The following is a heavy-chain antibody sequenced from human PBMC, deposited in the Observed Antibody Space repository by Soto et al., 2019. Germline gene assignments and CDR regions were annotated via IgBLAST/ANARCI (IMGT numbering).Heavy chain of an antibody. CDR3: AAYYDILTGHYRDY. V-gene: IGHV4-59*08. D-gene: IGHD3-9*01. Sequence: SETLSLTCTVSGGSISSYYWSWIRPPPGKGLEWIGYIYYSGSTNYNPSLKSRVTISVDTSKNQFSLKLSSVTAADTAVYYCAAYYDILTGHYRDYWGQGTLVTVSS. J-gene: IGHJ4*02. CDR1: GGSISSYY. CDR2: IYYSGST.